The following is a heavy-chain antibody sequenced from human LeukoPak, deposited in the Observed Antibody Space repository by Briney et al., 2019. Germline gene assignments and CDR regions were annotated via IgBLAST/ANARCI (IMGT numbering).Heavy chain of an antibody. V-gene: IGHV4-39*07. D-gene: IGHD1-26*01. J-gene: IGHJ3*02. CDR2: IYYSGST. CDR3: ARDPSGSYGRVTAFDI. Sequence: SETLSLTCTVSGGSISSSSYYWGWIRQPPGKGLEWIGSIYYSGSTYYNPSLKSRVTISVDTSKNQFSLKLSSVTAADTAVYYCARDPSGSYGRVTAFDIWGQGTMVTVSS. CDR1: GGSISSSSYY.